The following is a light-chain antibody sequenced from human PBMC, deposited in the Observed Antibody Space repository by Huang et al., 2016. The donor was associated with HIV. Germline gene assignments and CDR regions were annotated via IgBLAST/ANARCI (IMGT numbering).Light chain of an antibody. Sequence: EVVMTQSPATLSVSPGERATVSCRASQSVSSNLAWYQQKPGQAPRLLIYGASTRATGSTGRFSGSRSGREFALTISSLQSEDFAVYYCRQYNNWPPVTFGQGTKLEIK. CDR3: RQYNNWPPVT. CDR2: GAS. J-gene: IGKJ2*01. CDR1: QSVSSN. V-gene: IGKV3D-15*01.